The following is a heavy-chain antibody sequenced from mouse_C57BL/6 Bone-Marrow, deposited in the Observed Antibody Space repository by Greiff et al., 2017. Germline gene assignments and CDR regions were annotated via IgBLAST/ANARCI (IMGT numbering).Heavy chain of an antibody. Sequence: EVQLQQSGAELVRPGASVKLSCTASGFNIKDDYMHWVKQRPEQGLEWIGWIDPENGDTEYASKFQGKATITADTSSNTAYLQLSSLTSEDTAVYYCTTAVYYDYPLPDWGQGTTLTVSS. CDR3: TTAVYYDYPLPD. V-gene: IGHV14-4*01. D-gene: IGHD2-4*01. CDR2: IDPENGDT. J-gene: IGHJ2*01. CDR1: GFNIKDDY.